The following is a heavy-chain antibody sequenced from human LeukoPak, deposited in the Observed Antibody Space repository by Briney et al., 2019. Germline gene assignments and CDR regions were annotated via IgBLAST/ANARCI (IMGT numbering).Heavy chain of an antibody. CDR2: IYYTGTT. CDR3: ARADYSSTWSHDYYYMDV. J-gene: IGHJ6*03. D-gene: IGHD6-13*01. V-gene: IGHV4-39*07. Sequence: SETLSLTCTVSGGSISSSLYHWGWIRQSPGKNLEWLGSIYYTGTTHYNPSLKSRVTISIDKSKNQFSLKLSSVTAADTAVYYCARADYSSTWSHDYYYMDVWGKGTTVTVSS. CDR1: GGSISSSLYH.